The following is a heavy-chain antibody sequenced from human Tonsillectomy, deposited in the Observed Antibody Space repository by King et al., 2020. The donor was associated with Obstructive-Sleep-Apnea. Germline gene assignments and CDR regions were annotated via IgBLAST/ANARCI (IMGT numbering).Heavy chain of an antibody. Sequence: VQLQQWGAGLLKPSETLSLTCAVYVGSFSGYYWSWIRQPPGKGLEWIGEINHSGSTNYNPSLKSRVTISVDTSKNQFSLKLSSVTAADTAVYYCATRPGWFDPWGQGTLVTVSS. J-gene: IGHJ5*02. CDR3: ATRPGWFDP. V-gene: IGHV4-34*01. CDR1: VGSFSGYY. CDR2: INHSGST.